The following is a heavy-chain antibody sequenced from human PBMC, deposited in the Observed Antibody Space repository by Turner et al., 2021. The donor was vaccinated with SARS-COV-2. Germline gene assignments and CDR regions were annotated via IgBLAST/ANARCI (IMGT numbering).Heavy chain of an antibody. Sequence: QLQESGPGLVKSSETLYLTCNVSGASLRNSSYYWGWIRQPPGKGLEWIGNRFYSGNTYYKESLKSRVTISMDTSANRFSLRLSSVTAADTAVYYCARLRVGATIYYYHGMDAWCQGTTVTVSS. V-gene: IGHV4-39*02. CDR1: GASLRNSSYY. J-gene: IGHJ6*02. CDR3: ARLRVGATIYYYHGMDA. D-gene: IGHD1-26*01. CDR2: RFYSGNT.